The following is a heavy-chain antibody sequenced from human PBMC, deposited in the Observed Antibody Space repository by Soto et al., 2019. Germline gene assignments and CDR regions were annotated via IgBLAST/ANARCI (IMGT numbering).Heavy chain of an antibody. V-gene: IGHV3-21*01. CDR1: GFTLSSYS. CDR3: ARGGFRLSDYYFGMDV. J-gene: IGHJ6*02. Sequence: PGGSLRLSCAASGFTLSSYSMNWVRQTPGKGLEYVSSISRSTDYIKYADSVKGRFTTSRDNAENSLYLQMNSLRADDTAVYYCARGGFRLSDYYFGMDVWGQGTTVTVSS. CDR2: ISRSTDYI.